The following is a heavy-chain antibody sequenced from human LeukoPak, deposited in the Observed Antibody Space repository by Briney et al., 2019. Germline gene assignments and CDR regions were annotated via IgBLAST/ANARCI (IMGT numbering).Heavy chain of an antibody. D-gene: IGHD3-22*01. Sequence: SETLSLTCTVSGGSISSYYWSWIRQPPGKGLEWIGYIYYSGSTNYNPSLKSRVTISVDTSKNQFSLKLSSVTAADTAVYYCARDKGDYYDSSGYYDAFDIWGQGTMVTVCS. V-gene: IGHV4-59*01. CDR1: GGSISSYY. CDR3: ARDKGDYYDSSGYYDAFDI. CDR2: IYYSGST. J-gene: IGHJ3*02.